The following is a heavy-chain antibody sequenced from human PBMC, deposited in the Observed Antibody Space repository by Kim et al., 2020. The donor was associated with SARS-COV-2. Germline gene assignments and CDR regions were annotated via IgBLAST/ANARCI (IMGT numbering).Heavy chain of an antibody. CDR3: ATVPHQLYNWFGELLYGRGGYGMDG. J-gene: IGHJ6*02. CDR1: GYTLTELS. CDR2: FDPEDGET. D-gene: IGHD3-10*01. Sequence: ASVKVSCKVSGYTLTELSMHWVRQAPGKGLEWMGGFDPEDGETIYAQKFQGRVTMTEDTSIDTAYMELSSLRSEDTAVYYCATVPHQLYNWFGELLYGRGGYGMDGWGQGTTVTVSS. V-gene: IGHV1-24*01.